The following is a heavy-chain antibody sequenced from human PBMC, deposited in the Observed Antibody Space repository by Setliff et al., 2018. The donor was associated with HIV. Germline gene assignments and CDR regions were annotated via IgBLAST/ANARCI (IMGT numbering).Heavy chain of an antibody. V-gene: IGHV4-4*07. J-gene: IGHJ4*02. Sequence: PSETLSLTCTVSGGSISNYYWSWIRQPAEKGLEWIGRIYSSGRTNYNPSLKSRVTISIDTSKKQVSLKLSSVTAADTAVYYCARVRVAGTELDYWGQGTLVTVSS. CDR3: ARVRVAGTELDY. CDR1: GGSISNYY. D-gene: IGHD6-19*01. CDR2: IYSSGRT.